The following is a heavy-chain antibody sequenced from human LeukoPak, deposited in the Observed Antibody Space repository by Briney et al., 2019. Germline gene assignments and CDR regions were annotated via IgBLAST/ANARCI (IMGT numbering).Heavy chain of an antibody. D-gene: IGHD6-19*01. Sequence: GGSLRLSCATSGFTLSSYSMNWVRQAPGKGLEWISYISSGSTTIYYADSVKGRFTISRDNAKNSLYLQMNSLRAEDTAVYYCTRDRRSGSTGWYYFDYWGQGTLVTVSS. CDR3: TRDRRSGSTGWYYFDY. V-gene: IGHV3-48*01. CDR1: GFTLSSYS. J-gene: IGHJ4*02. CDR2: ISSGSTTI.